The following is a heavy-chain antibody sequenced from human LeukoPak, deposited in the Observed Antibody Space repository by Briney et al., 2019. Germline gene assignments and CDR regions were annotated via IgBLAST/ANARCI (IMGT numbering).Heavy chain of an antibody. D-gene: IGHD3-22*01. V-gene: IGHV3-30*18. CDR1: GFSFSSYA. Sequence: PGGSLRLSCAASGFSFSSYAIHWVRQAPGKGLEWVAVISYDGSNEYYADSVKGRFSISRDNSKNTVYLQMNSLRAEDTAVYYCAKVHLTYYYDSSGYGFQGYWGQGTLVTVSS. CDR3: AKVHLTYYYDSSGYGFQGY. J-gene: IGHJ4*02. CDR2: ISYDGSNE.